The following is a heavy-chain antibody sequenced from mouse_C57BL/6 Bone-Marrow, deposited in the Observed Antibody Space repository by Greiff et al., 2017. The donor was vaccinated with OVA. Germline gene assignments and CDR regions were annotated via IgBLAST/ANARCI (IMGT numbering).Heavy chain of an antibody. CDR2: IDPANDNT. Sequence: EVQLQQSVAELVRPGASVKLSCTASGFNIKNTYMPWVKQRPEQGLEWIGRIDPANDNTKYAPKFQGKATMTADTSSNTAYLQLSSLASEDTAVYCCARENFGSSFYAMDYWGQGTSVTVSS. J-gene: IGHJ4*01. V-gene: IGHV14-3*01. CDR3: ARENFGSSFYAMDY. CDR1: GFNIKNTY. D-gene: IGHD1-1*01.